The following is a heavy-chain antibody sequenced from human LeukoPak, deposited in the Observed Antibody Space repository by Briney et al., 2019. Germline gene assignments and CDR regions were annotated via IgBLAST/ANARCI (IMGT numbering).Heavy chain of an antibody. J-gene: IGHJ4*02. Sequence: GGSLRLSCAASGFTFSSYAMSWVRQAPGKGLEWVSAISGSGGSTYYADSVKGRSTISRDNSKNTLYLQMNSLRAEDTAVYYCAKDYKKVAVAGSYFDYWGQGTLVTVSS. V-gene: IGHV3-23*01. CDR3: AKDYKKVAVAGSYFDY. CDR1: GFTFSSYA. CDR2: ISGSGGST. D-gene: IGHD6-19*01.